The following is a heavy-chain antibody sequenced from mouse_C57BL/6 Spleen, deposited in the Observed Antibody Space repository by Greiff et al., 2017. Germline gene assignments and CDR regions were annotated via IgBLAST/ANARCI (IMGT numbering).Heavy chain of an antibody. J-gene: IGHJ3*01. Sequence: VQLQQPGAELVRPGSSVKLSCKASGYTFTSYWMHWVKQRPIQGLEWIGNIDPSDSETHYNQKFTDKATLTVDKSSSTAYMQLSSLTSEDSAVYYCASYYGSSYGWFAYWGQGTLVTVSA. CDR1: GYTFTSYW. CDR3: ASYYGSSYGWFAY. D-gene: IGHD1-1*01. CDR2: IDPSDSET. V-gene: IGHV1-52*01.